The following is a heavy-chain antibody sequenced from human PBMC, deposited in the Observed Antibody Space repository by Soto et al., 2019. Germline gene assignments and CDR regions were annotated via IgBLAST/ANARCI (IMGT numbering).Heavy chain of an antibody. CDR2: IIPMLGMS. Sequence: QVQLVQSGAEVKKPGSSVRVSCKASAGTFSSYTINWVRQAPGQGLEWMGRIIPMLGMSNYALRFQGRVTSIADKSTTTAYMELNSLRSDDTAVYYCAKGYGAGSRAFDHWGQGTLVTVSS. V-gene: IGHV1-69*02. D-gene: IGHD3-10*01. CDR1: AGTFSSYT. CDR3: AKGYGAGSRAFDH. J-gene: IGHJ4*02.